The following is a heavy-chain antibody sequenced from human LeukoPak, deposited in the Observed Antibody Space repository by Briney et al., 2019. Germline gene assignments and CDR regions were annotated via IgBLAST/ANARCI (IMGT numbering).Heavy chain of an antibody. CDR3: AKGPTVFTFGS. J-gene: IGHJ4*02. CDR2: ISAGATST. D-gene: IGHD4-17*01. Sequence: GGSLRLSCAASGFTFRSHAMHWVRQAPGKGLEWVSGISAGATSTYYADSVKGHFTISRDNSKNTLYLQMSSLRVEDTAMYYCAKGPTVFTFGSWGRGTLVTVSS. V-gene: IGHV3-23*01. CDR1: GFTFRSHA.